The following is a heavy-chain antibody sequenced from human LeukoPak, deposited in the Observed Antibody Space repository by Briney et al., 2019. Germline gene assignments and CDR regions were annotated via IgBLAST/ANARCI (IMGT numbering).Heavy chain of an antibody. CDR1: GFTFRSYG. V-gene: IGHV3-30*02. J-gene: IGHJ4*02. CDR3: AKGHDGYRPYYFDY. CDR2: IRYDGSNK. D-gene: IGHD5-24*01. Sequence: PGGSLRLSCAASGFTFRSYGMHWVRQAPGKGLEWVAFIRYDGSNKYYADSVKGRFTISRDNSKNTLYLQMNSLRAEDTAVYYCAKGHDGYRPYYFDYWGQGTLVTVSS.